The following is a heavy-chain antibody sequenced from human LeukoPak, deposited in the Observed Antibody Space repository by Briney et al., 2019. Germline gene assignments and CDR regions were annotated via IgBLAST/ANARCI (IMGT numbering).Heavy chain of an antibody. CDR3: AKDSSVYSGSYYDY. Sequence: GGSLRLSCAASGFTFSSHGMHWVRQSPGKGLEWVAVIWYDGSNKHYADSVKGRFTISRDNSKYTLYLQMNSLRAEDTAIYYCAKDSSVYSGSYYDYWGQGTLVTVSS. CDR1: GFTFSSHG. CDR2: IWYDGSNK. D-gene: IGHD1-26*01. V-gene: IGHV3-33*06. J-gene: IGHJ4*02.